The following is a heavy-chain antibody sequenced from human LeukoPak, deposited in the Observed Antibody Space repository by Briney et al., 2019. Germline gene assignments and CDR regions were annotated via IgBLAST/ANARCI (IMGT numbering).Heavy chain of an antibody. CDR2: MNPNSGNT. V-gene: IGHV1-8*01. D-gene: IGHD3-9*01. J-gene: IGHJ4*02. CDR3: ARERFGSYDILTGYYIDTGYFDY. CDR1: GYTFTSYD. Sequence: VASVKVSCKASGYTFTSYDINWVRQATGQGLEWMGWMNPNSGNTGCAQKFQGRVTMTRNTSISTAYMELSSLRSEDTAVYYCARERFGSYDILTGYYIDTGYFDYWGQGTLVTVSS.